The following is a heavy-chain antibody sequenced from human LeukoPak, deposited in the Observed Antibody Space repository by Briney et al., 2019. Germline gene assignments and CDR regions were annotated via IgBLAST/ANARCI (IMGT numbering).Heavy chain of an antibody. D-gene: IGHD3-22*01. J-gene: IGHJ4*02. Sequence: SETLSLTCTVSGGSVSSGSYYWSWIRQPPGKGLEWIGYIYYSGSTNYNPSLKSRVTISVDTSKNQFSLKLSSVTAADTAVYYCATSYYYDSSGYYYGFDYWGQGTLVTVSS. V-gene: IGHV4-61*01. CDR3: ATSYYYDSSGYYYGFDY. CDR1: GGSVSSGSYY. CDR2: IYYSGST.